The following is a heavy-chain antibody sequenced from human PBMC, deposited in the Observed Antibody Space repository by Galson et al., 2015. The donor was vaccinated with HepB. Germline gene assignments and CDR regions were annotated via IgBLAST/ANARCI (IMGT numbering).Heavy chain of an antibody. CDR2: ISFGSGTT. CDR3: ARPPFYTVNYPYFDS. V-gene: IGHV3-23*01. D-gene: IGHD3-16*01. Sequence: SLRLSCAASGFTFTTQAMHWVRQAPGKGLEWVSGISFGSGTTYYADSVKGRFTISRDKSKNTVFVQMNSLRVEDTAVYYCARPPFYTVNYPYFDSWGQGTLSPSPQ. J-gene: IGHJ4*02. CDR1: GFTFTTQA.